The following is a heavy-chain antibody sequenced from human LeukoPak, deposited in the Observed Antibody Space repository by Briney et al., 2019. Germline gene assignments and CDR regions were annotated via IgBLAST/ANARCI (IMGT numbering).Heavy chain of an antibody. V-gene: IGHV3-7*01. CDR2: INQDGSEK. CDR3: ARDQRGFDY. J-gene: IGHJ4*02. D-gene: IGHD3-10*01. Sequence: GGSLRLSCAASGITFSRFWMSWVRQAPGKGLQWVANINQDGSEKHYVDSVKGRFTISRDNAENSLYLQMNSLRAEDTAVYYCARDQRGFDYWGQGTLVTVSS. CDR1: GITFSRFW.